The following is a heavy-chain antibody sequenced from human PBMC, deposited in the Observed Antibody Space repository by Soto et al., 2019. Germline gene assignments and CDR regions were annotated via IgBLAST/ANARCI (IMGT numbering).Heavy chain of an antibody. V-gene: IGHV3-74*01. D-gene: IGHD5-18*01. CDR3: TRDQRYSSAV. CDR2: VNSDGSIT. J-gene: IGHJ4*02. CDR1: GFDFTNSW. Sequence: EVQLVESGGGLVQLGGSLRLSCAASGFDFTNSWMHWVRQAPGKGLVWVSHVNSDGSITTYADSVKGRFTISRDNAKNTVYLQMNSLRVEDTAVYYCTRDQRYSSAVWGQGTLVTVSS.